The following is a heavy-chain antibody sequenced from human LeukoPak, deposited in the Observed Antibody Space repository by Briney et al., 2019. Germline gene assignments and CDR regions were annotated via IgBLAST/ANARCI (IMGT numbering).Heavy chain of an antibody. D-gene: IGHD3-3*01. CDR1: GNSLSELS. V-gene: IGHV1-24*01. CDR3: TTWSGDFWSGFVN. J-gene: IGHJ4*02. CDR2: FDPEEAKM. Sequence: ASVKVSCKVSGNSLSELSIQWVRQAPGKGLECVGGFDPEEAKMVYAQNFQGRVTMTEHTSTQTAYMELNDLTSGDTAVYYCTTWSGDFWSGFVNWGQGTLVTVSS.